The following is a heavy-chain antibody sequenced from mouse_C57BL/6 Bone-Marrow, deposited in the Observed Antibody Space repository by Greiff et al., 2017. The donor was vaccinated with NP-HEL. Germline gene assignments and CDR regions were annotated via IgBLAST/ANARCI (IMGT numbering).Heavy chain of an antibody. CDR3: ARTGNYYFDY. Sequence: QLQPSGPELVKPGASVKISCKASGYSFTDYNMNWFKHSNGTSLEWLGVINPNYGTPSSNQKFQGKDTLTVDQSSSTAYMQLNSLTSEDSAVYYCARTGNYYFDYWGQVTTLTVSS. CDR1: GYSFTDYN. CDR2: INPNYGTP. V-gene: IGHV1-39*01. J-gene: IGHJ2*01. D-gene: IGHD2-1*01.